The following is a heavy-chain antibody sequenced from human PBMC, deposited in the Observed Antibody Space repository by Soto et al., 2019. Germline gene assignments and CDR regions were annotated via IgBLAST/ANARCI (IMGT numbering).Heavy chain of an antibody. CDR3: ATSRLWFGRPDAFDI. J-gene: IGHJ3*02. D-gene: IGHD3-10*01. V-gene: IGHV1-24*01. CDR2: FDPEDGET. CDR1: GYTLTELS. Sequence: ASVKVSCKVSGYTLTELSMHWVRQAPGKGLEWMGGFDPEDGETIHAQKFQGRVTMTEDTSTDNAYMELSSLRSENTAVYYCATSRLWFGRPDAFDIWGQGTMVTVS.